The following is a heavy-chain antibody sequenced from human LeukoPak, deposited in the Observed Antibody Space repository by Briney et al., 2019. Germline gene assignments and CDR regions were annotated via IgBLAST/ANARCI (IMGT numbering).Heavy chain of an antibody. J-gene: IGHJ4*02. CDR3: TREYWGIDY. CDR2: IKEDESER. D-gene: IGHD3-16*01. V-gene: IGHV3-7*01. Sequence: PGGSLRLSCAASGFVFTTYTMSWVRQAPGKGLEWVANIKEDESERNYVDSVKGRFTISRDNAKNFMYLEMNSLRVEDTAIYYCTREYWGIDYWGQGVLVTVPS. CDR1: GFVFTTYT.